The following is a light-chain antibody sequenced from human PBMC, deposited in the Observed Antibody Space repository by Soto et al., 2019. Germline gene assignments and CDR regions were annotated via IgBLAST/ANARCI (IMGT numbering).Light chain of an antibody. Sequence: QSVLTQPASVSGSPGQWLTISCTGTSSDVGAYNYVSWYQQHPGKASKLMIYDVTTRPSGVSDRLSGSKSGIMASLPISGLQAEDEADYYCSSYSSSTTREFGGGTKVPVL. J-gene: IGLJ3*02. CDR2: DVT. CDR3: SSYSSSTTRE. V-gene: IGLV2-14*01. CDR1: SSDVGAYNY.